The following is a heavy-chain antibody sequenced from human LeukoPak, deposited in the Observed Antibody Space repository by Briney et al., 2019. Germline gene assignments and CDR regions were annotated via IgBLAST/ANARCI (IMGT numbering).Heavy chain of an antibody. CDR2: INHSGST. CDR3: ARVIAAAGSSIDY. Sequence: SETLSLTCAVYGGSFSGYYWSWIRQPPGKGLEWIGEINHSGSTNYNPSIKSRVTISVDTSTNQFSPKLSSVTAADTAVYYCARVIAAAGSSIDYWGQGTLVTVSS. V-gene: IGHV4-34*01. CDR1: GGSFSGYY. D-gene: IGHD6-13*01. J-gene: IGHJ4*02.